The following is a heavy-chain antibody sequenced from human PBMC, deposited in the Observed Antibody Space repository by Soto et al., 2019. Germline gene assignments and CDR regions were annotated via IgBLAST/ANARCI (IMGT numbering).Heavy chain of an antibody. Sequence: GGSLRLSCAASGFTFSNFAIHWVRQAPGKGLEWVAVISHDGANKYYADSVKGRFTISRDNSNNTLYLQMNSLRAEDTAVYYCARNYYGSGSYLGPFGYWGQGTLVTVSS. J-gene: IGHJ4*02. CDR1: GFTFSNFA. CDR3: ARNYYGSGSYLGPFGY. V-gene: IGHV3-30-3*01. D-gene: IGHD3-10*01. CDR2: ISHDGANK.